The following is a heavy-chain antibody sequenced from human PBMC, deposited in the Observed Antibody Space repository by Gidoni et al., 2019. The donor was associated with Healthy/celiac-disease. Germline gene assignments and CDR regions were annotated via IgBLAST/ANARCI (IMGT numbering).Heavy chain of an antibody. CDR3: AHRRNLAVGGFWSGYYDPFFDY. D-gene: IGHD3-3*01. Sequence: QITLKESGPTLVKPTQTLTLTCTFSGFSLSTSGVGVGWIRQPPGKALEWLALIYWNDDKRYSPSLKSRLTITKDTSKNQVVLTMTNMDPVDTATYYCAHRRNLAVGGFWSGYYDPFFDYWGQGTLVTVSS. CDR2: IYWNDDK. J-gene: IGHJ4*02. V-gene: IGHV2-5*01. CDR1: GFSLSTSGVG.